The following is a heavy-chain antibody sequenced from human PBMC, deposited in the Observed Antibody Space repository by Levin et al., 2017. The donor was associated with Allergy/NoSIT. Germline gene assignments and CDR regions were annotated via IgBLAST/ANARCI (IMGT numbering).Heavy chain of an antibody. CDR2: IWYDGSNK. Sequence: GESLKISCAASGFTFRNYGMHWVRQAPGKGLEWVAVIWYDGSNKYYADSVRGRFTISRDNSKNTLYLQMNSLRAEDTAVYYCATYRKYSGSYYSDYWGQGTLVTVSS. V-gene: IGHV3-33*01. CDR1: GFTFRNYG. J-gene: IGHJ4*02. D-gene: IGHD1-26*01. CDR3: ATYRKYSGSYYSDY.